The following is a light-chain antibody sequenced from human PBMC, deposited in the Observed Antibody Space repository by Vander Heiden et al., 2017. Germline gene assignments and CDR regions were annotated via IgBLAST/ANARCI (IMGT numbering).Light chain of an antibody. V-gene: IGKV1-33*01. J-gene: IGKJ5*01. Sequence: DIQMTQSPSSLSASVGDRVTITCQASQDISNYLNWYQQKPGKAPKLLIYDASNLETGVPSRFSGSGSGTDFTFTISSLQPEDIATYYCQQYDNLPITFGPETRLEIK. CDR1: QDISNY. CDR2: DAS. CDR3: QQYDNLPIT.